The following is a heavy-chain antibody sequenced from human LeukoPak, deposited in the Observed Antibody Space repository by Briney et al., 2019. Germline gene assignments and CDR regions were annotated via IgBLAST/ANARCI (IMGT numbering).Heavy chain of an antibody. CDR2: IYHSGST. D-gene: IGHD1-1*01. CDR3: ARDGTTTVQNWFDP. J-gene: IGHJ5*02. Sequence: PSETLSLTCTVSGYSISSGYYWGWIRQPPGKGLEWIGSIYHSGSTYYNPSLKSRVTISVDTSKNQFSLKLSSVTAADTAVYYCARDGTTTVQNWFDPWGQGTLVTVSS. CDR1: GYSISSGYY. V-gene: IGHV4-38-2*02.